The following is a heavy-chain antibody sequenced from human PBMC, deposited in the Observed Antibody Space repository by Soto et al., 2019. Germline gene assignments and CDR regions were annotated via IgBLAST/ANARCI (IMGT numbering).Heavy chain of an antibody. D-gene: IGHD4-17*01. Sequence: GASVKVSCKASGGTFSSYAISWVRQAPGQGLELMGGIIPIFGTANYAQKFQGRVTITADESTSTAYMELSSLRSEDTAVYYCARVPQRTTTVVTPYSDYSGMDVWGQGNTLTISS. J-gene: IGHJ6*02. CDR1: GGTFSSYA. CDR2: IIPIFGTA. CDR3: ARVPQRTTTVVTPYSDYSGMDV. V-gene: IGHV1-69*13.